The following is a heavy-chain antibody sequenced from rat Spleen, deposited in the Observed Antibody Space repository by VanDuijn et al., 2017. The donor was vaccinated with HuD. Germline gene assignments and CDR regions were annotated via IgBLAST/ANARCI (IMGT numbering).Heavy chain of an antibody. CDR2: ISVGGGST. CDR1: GFTFSNYY. D-gene: IGHD1-11*01. CDR3: TTVTDDIVELFAY. V-gene: IGHV5-27*01. J-gene: IGHJ3*01. Sequence: EVQLVESGGGLVQPGRSLKLSCAASGFTFSNYYMAWVRQAPTKGLEWVAYISVGGGSTYYRDSVKGRFTISRDNAESTLYLQMDSLRSEDTATYYCTTVTDDIVELFAYWGQGTLVTVSS.